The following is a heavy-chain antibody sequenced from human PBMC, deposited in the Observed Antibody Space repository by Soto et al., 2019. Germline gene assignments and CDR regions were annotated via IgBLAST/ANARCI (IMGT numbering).Heavy chain of an antibody. D-gene: IGHD2-2*01. Sequence: SETLSLTCSVSGAPTSTSDYWWGWIRQPPGKGLEWVGSIFYSGDTFYRPSLKSRVTILIDTSKNQFSMRLTSVTDADTAVYYCAKQPASIRTFDYWGQGALVTVSS. J-gene: IGHJ4*02. V-gene: IGHV4-39*01. CDR1: GAPTSTSDYW. CDR2: IFYSGDT. CDR3: AKQPASIRTFDY.